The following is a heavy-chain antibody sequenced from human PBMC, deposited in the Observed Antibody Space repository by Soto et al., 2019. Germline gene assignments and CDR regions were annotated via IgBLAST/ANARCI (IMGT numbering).Heavy chain of an antibody. Sequence: EVHLVESGGGLVQPGGSLRLSCAASGFTFSSYSLYWVRQAPGKGLEWVSYITSSGTTVYYADSVRGRFTISRDNAKNSLYLQMNSLRDDDTAVYYCARGSSNWAYYFDFWGQGTLVTVS. CDR1: GFTFSSYS. CDR3: ARGSSNWAYYFDF. J-gene: IGHJ4*02. D-gene: IGHD6-13*01. CDR2: ITSSGTTV. V-gene: IGHV3-48*02.